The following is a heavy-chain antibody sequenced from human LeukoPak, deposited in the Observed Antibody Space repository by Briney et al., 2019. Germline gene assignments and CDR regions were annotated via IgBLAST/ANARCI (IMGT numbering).Heavy chain of an antibody. Sequence: SETLSLTCTVSGGSISSYYWSWIRQPPGKGLEWIGYIYYSGSTNYNPSLKSRVTISVDTSKNQFSLKLSSVTAADTAVYSCARVSSKPPHIWFDPWGQGTLVTVSS. V-gene: IGHV4-59*01. CDR3: ARVSSKPPHIWFDP. J-gene: IGHJ5*02. CDR2: IYYSGST. CDR1: GGSISSYY. D-gene: IGHD4-11*01.